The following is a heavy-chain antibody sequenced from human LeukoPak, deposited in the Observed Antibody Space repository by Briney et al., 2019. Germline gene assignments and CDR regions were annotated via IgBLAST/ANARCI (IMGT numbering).Heavy chain of an antibody. V-gene: IGHV3-48*02. CDR1: GFTFSTHT. J-gene: IGHJ3*02. Sequence: GGSLRLSCAASGFTFSTHTVNWVRQAPGKGLEWVTYISGRGGTINYADSVKGRFTISRDNAKNSLYLQMNSLRDEDTAVYYCARDSNWAFDIWGQGTMVTVSS. CDR3: ARDSNWAFDI. CDR2: ISGRGGTI.